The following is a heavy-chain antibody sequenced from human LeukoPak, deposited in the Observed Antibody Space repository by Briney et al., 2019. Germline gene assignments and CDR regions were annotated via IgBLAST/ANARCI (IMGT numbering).Heavy chain of an antibody. CDR1: GGTFSSYA. CDR2: TNPISGTA. CDR3: ARDGSSSWYHDYFDY. J-gene: IGHJ4*02. D-gene: IGHD6-13*01. Sequence: VKVSCKASGGTFSSYAISWGRQAPGQGLEWVGGTNPISGTANYAHKFQGKVTITADDYTSTAYLELSSLRSEDTAVYYCARDGSSSWYHDYFDYWGQGTLVTVSS. V-gene: IGHV1-69*13.